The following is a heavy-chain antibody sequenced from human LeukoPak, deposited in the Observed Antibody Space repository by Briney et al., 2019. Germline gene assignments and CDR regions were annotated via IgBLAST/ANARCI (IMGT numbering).Heavy chain of an antibody. V-gene: IGHV1-69*04. CDR2: IIPILGIA. CDR3: ARPAHYYGSGILDY. J-gene: IGHJ4*02. D-gene: IGHD3-10*01. Sequence: VKVSCKASGGTFSSYAISWVQQAPGQGLGWMGRIIPILGIANYAQKFQGRVTITADKSTSTAYMELSSLRSEDTAVYYCARPAHYYGSGILDYWGQGTLVTVSS. CDR1: GGTFSSYA.